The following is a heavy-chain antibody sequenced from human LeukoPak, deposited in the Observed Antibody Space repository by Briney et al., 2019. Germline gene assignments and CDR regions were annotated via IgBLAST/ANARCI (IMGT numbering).Heavy chain of an antibody. Sequence: GGSLRLSCAASGFTFSNYEMNWVRQAPGKGLEWVSYITSSGYTVYYADSVKGRFTISRDNAKKSLHLQMNSLRDEDTAVYYCARQRGGWFDLWGQGTLVTLSS. CDR2: ITSSGYTV. J-gene: IGHJ5*02. D-gene: IGHD5-24*01. CDR1: GFTFSNYE. V-gene: IGHV3-48*03. CDR3: ARQRGGWFDL.